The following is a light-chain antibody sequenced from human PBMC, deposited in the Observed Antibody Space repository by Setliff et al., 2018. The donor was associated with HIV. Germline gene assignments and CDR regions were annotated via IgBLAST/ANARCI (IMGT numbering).Light chain of an antibody. J-gene: IGLJ1*01. CDR1: SSDVGGYNY. CDR2: DVS. Sequence: SALAQPRSVSGSPGQSVTISCTGTSSDVGGYNYVSWYQQHPGKAPKLMIYDVSKWPSGVPDRFSGSKSGNTASLTISGLQAEGEADYYCCSYTGSYTLGVFGTGTKVTVL. V-gene: IGLV2-11*01. CDR3: CSYTGSYTLGV.